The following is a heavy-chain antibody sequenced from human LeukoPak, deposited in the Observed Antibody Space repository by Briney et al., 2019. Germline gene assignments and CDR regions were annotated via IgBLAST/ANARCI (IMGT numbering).Heavy chain of an antibody. CDR2: ISGSGGST. D-gene: IGHD4-11*01. CDR3: AKDRGDYSNYRPYYFDY. CDR1: GLTFSSYA. V-gene: IGHV3-23*01. J-gene: IGHJ4*02. Sequence: GGYLRLSCAASGLTFSSYAMSWVRQAPGKGLEWVSAISGSGGSTYYADSVKGRFTISRDNSKNTLYLQMNSLRAEDTAVYYCAKDRGDYSNYRPYYFDYWGQGTLVTVSS.